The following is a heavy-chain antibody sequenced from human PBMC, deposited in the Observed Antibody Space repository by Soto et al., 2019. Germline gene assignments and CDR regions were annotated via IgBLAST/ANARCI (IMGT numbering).Heavy chain of an antibody. D-gene: IGHD5-12*01. CDR1: GGSISSSSYY. V-gene: IGHV4-39*01. CDR3: ARQGWNIVATIFSYMDV. J-gene: IGHJ6*03. Sequence: QLQLQESGPGLVKPSETLSLTCTVSGGSISSSSYYWGWIRQPPGKGLEWIGSIYYSGSTYYNPSLKSRVTISVDTSKNQFSLKLSSVTAADTAVYYCARQGWNIVATIFSYMDVWGKGTTVTVSS. CDR2: IYYSGST.